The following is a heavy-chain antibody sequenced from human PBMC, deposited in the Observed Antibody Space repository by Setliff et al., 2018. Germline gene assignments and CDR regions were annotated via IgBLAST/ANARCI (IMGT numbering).Heavy chain of an antibody. V-gene: IGHV7-4-1*02. CDR3: AREGEGSTFFPLDAFDI. J-gene: IGHJ3*02. D-gene: IGHD3-16*01. CDR2: ISTNTGNP. Sequence: ASVKVSCKASGDTFSSYAMNWVRQAPGQGLEWMGWISTNTGNPTYAQGFTGRFVFSLGTSVSTAYLQISSLKAEDTAVYYCAREGEGSTFFPLDAFDIWGQGTMVTVSS. CDR1: GDTFSSYA.